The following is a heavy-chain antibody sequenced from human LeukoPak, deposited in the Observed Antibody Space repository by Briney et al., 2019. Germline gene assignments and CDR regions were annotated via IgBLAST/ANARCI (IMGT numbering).Heavy chain of an antibody. J-gene: IGHJ4*02. CDR3: ANLYSYGYY. Sequence: SVKVSCKASGGTFSSYAMSWVRQAPGQGLEWMGRIIPILGIANYAQKFQGRVTITADKSTSTAYMELSSLRSEDTAVYYCANLYSYGYYWGQGTLVTVSS. CDR2: IIPILGIA. D-gene: IGHD5-18*01. CDR1: GGTFSSYA. V-gene: IGHV1-69*04.